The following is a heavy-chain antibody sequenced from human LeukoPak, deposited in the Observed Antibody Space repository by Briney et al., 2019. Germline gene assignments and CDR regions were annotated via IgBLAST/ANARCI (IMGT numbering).Heavy chain of an antibody. D-gene: IGHD3-22*01. CDR2: INSDGSST. CDR3: ARDRYYDSSGYTAFDY. V-gene: IGHV3-74*01. J-gene: IGHJ4*02. Sequence: GGSLRLSCAASGFTFSSYWMHWVRQAPGKGLVRVSRINSDGSSTSYADSVKGRFTISRDNAKNTLYLQMNSLRAEDTAVYYCARDRYYDSSGYTAFDYWGQGTLVTVSS. CDR1: GFTFSSYW.